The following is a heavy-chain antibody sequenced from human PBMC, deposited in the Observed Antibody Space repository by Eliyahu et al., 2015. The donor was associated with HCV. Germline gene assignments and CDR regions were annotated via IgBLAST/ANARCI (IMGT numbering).Heavy chain of an antibody. CDR1: FSSYA. D-gene: IGHD5-18*01. CDR3: AASRGGYNSGYFNLYYYGLDV. J-gene: IGHJ6*02. V-gene: IGHV3-23*01. CDR2: ISGSGVST. Sequence: FSSYAMSWVRQAPGKGLEWVSGISGSGVSTYYADSVRGRFVISRDNSKNTLYLRLNNVTAEDTAIYYCAASRGGYNSGYFNLYYYGLDVWGQGTTVTVSS.